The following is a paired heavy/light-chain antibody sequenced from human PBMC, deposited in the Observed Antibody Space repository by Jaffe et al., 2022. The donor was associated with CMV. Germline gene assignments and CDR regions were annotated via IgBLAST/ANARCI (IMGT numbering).Light chain of an antibody. CDR1: QSISSY. V-gene: IGKV1-39*01. CDR3: QQSYSTRWT. J-gene: IGKJ1*01. Sequence: DIQMTQSPSSLSASVGDRVTITCRASQSISSYLNWYQQKPGKAPKLLIYAASSLQSGVPSRFSGSGSGTDFTLTISSLQPEDFATYYCQQSYSTRWTFGQGTKVEIK. CDR2: AAS.
Heavy chain of an antibody. V-gene: IGHV3-15*01. J-gene: IGHJ6*03. Sequence: EVQLVESGGGLVKPGGSLRLSCAASGFTFSNAWMSWVRQAPGKGLEWVGRIKSKTDGGTTDYAAPVKGRFTISRDDSKNTLYLQMNSLKTEDTAVYYCTTEKLGQVAAAGTPLFTWDYYYYYMDVWGKGTTVTVSS. CDR3: TTEKLGQVAAAGTPLFTWDYYYYYMDV. D-gene: IGHD6-13*01. CDR2: IKSKTDGGTT. CDR1: GFTFSNAW.